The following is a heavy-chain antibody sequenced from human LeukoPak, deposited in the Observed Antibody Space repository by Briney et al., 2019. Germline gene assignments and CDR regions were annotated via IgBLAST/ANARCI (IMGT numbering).Heavy chain of an antibody. CDR2: INTDGSST. CDR3: ARGDRSGYYVTYHYYMAV. J-gene: IGHJ6*03. V-gene: IGHV3-74*01. D-gene: IGHD3-22*01. CDR1: EFSFSNYW. Sequence: GGSLRLSCAASEFSFSNYWMHWVRQAPGKGLVWDSRINTDGSSTSYADSVKGRFTISRDNAKNTLYLQVNSLRVEDTAVYYCARGDRSGYYVTYHYYMAVWGKGTMVTVSS.